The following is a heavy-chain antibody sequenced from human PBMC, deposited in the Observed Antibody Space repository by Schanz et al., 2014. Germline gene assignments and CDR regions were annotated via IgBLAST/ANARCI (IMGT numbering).Heavy chain of an antibody. J-gene: IGHJ4*02. Sequence: VQLLDSGGGLVQPGGSLRLSCAASGFTFSSYAMHWVRQAPGKGLEWVAVISYDGSNKYYADSVRGRFTISRDNSENTLYLQMNSLSADDTAVYYCAKQIHYDILTVTRNWGQGTLVTVSS. V-gene: IGHV3-30-3*01. CDR2: ISYDGSNK. D-gene: IGHD3-9*01. CDR3: AKQIHYDILTVTRN. CDR1: GFTFSSYA.